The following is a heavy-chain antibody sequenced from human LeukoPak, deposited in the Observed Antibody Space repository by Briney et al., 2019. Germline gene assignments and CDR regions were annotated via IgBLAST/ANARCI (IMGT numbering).Heavy chain of an antibody. CDR3: ATAKGYCSGGSCHPYFDY. Sequence: PGGSLRLSCAAPGFTFSSYAMSWVRQAPGKGLEWVSGISGSGGSTYYADSVKGRFTISRDNSKNTLYLQMNSLRAEDPAVYYCATAKGYCSGGSCHPYFDYGGQGPWSPSPQ. V-gene: IGHV3-23*01. D-gene: IGHD2-15*01. CDR2: ISGSGGST. CDR1: GFTFSSYA. J-gene: IGHJ4*02.